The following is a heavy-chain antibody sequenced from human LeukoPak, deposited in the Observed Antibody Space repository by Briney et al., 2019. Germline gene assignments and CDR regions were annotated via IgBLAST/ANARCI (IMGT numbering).Heavy chain of an antibody. J-gene: IGHJ5*02. D-gene: IGHD3-10*01. Sequence: GASVKVSCKASGGTFSSYAISWVRQAPGQGLEWMGGIIPIFGTANYAQKFQGRVTITADESTSTAYMELSSLRSEDTAVYYCARESITMVRGVITRNWFDPRGQGTLVTVSS. V-gene: IGHV1-69*13. CDR3: ARESITMVRGVITRNWFDP. CDR2: IIPIFGTA. CDR1: GGTFSSYA.